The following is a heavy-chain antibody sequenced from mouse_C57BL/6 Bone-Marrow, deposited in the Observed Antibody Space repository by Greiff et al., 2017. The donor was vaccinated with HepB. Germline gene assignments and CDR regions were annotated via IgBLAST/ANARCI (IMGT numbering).Heavy chain of an antibody. CDR1: GFTFSSYA. J-gene: IGHJ2*01. V-gene: IGHV5-4*01. Sequence: EVQRVESGGGLVKPGGSLKLSCAASGFTFSSYAMSWVRQTPEKRLEWVATISDGGSYTYYPDNVKGRFTTSRDNAKNNLYLQMSHLKSEDTAMYYCERDLIYYGSTGFFDYWGQGTTLTVSS. CDR2: ISDGGSYT. D-gene: IGHD1-1*01. CDR3: ERDLIYYGSTGFFDY.